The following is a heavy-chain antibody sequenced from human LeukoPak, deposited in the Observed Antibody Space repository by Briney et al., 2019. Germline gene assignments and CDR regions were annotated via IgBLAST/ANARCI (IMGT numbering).Heavy chain of an antibody. J-gene: IGHJ4*02. CDR3: ARAGGYYDSSGYLYYFDY. D-gene: IGHD3-22*01. V-gene: IGHV4-4*07. CDR2: IYTSGSA. CDR1: GGSISNYY. Sequence: SETLSLTCTVSGGSISNYYWSWIRQPAGKGLEWIGRIYTSGSASYNPSLKSRVTMSVDTSKNQFSLRLSSVTAADTAVYYCARAGGYYDSSGYLYYFDYWGQGTLVTVSS.